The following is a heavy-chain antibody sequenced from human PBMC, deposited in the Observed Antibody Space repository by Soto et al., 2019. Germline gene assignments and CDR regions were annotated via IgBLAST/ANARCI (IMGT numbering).Heavy chain of an antibody. Sequence: EVQLVESGGGLVKPGGSLRLSCAASGFTFSNACMSWVRQAPGKGLEWVGRIKSKTDGGTTDYAAPVKGRFTISRDDSKNTRNLQMTSLKTENTAVYYCSADLRMAVADTPFGFDYWGQGILVTVSS. CDR3: SADLRMAVADTPFGFDY. CDR1: GFTFSNAC. CDR2: IKSKTDGGTT. D-gene: IGHD3-16*01. J-gene: IGHJ4*02. V-gene: IGHV3-15*01.